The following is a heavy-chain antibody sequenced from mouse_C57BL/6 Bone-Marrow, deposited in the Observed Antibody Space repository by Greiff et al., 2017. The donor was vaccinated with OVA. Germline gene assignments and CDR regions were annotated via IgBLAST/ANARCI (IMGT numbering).Heavy chain of an antibody. CDR3: ARNAYYSNYDYYAMDY. V-gene: IGHV3-6*01. D-gene: IGHD2-5*01. CDR1: GYSITSGYY. J-gene: IGHJ4*01. CDR2: ISYDGSN. Sequence: EVKLQESGPGLVKPSQSLSLTCSVTGYSITSGYYWNWIRQFPGNKLEWMGYISYDGSNNYNPSLKNRISITLDTSKNQFFLKLNSVTTEDTATYYCARNAYYSNYDYYAMDYWGQGTSVTVSS.